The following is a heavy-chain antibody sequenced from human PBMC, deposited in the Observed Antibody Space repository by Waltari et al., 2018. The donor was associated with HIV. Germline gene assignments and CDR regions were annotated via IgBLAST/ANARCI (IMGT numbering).Heavy chain of an antibody. D-gene: IGHD6-13*01. Sequence: EVQLLESGGGLVQPGGSLRLSCAASGFSFSSYALSCVRQAPGKGLEWVAGVSDNAGGAYYADAVKGRFTISRDNSKNMLYLQMNTLRADDTAVYYCAKESAAVGNPLNDYWGQGALVTVST. V-gene: IGHV3-23*01. CDR1: GFSFSSYA. CDR2: VSDNAGGA. J-gene: IGHJ4*02. CDR3: AKESAAVGNPLNDY.